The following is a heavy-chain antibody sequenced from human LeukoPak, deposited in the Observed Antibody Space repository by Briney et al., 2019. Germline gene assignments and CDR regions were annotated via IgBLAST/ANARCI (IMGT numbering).Heavy chain of an antibody. CDR2: ISSSGSTI. V-gene: IGHV3-11*04. CDR3: ARASSGTYSETDY. CDR1: GFTFSDYY. D-gene: IGHD1-26*01. J-gene: IGHJ4*02. Sequence: GGSLRLSCAASGFTFSDYYMSWVRQAPGNGLHWVSYISSSGSTIYYADSVKGRFTISRDNAKNSLYLQMNSLRAEDTAVYYCARASSGTYSETDYWGQGTLVTVSS.